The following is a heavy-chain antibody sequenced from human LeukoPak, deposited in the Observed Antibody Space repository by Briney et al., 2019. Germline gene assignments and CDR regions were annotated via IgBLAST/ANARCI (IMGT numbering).Heavy chain of an antibody. CDR1: GFAFSVFD. J-gene: IGHJ6*03. CDR3: ARDRHTAMVYYYYYMDV. CDR2: TSIDGNIR. Sequence: GGSLRLSCTASGFAFSVFDMHWVRQAPGKGLEWVAVTSIDGNIRYYADSVKGRFIISRDNSKNTLYLQMNSLRPDDAAVYYCARDRHTAMVYYYYYMDVWGTGTTVTVSS. D-gene: IGHD5-18*01. V-gene: IGHV3-30-3*01.